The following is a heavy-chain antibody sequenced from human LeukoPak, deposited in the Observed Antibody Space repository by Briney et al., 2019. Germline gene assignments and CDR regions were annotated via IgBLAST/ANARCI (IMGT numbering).Heavy chain of an antibody. J-gene: IGHJ4*02. V-gene: IGHV4-4*02. D-gene: IGHD5-12*01. CDR1: GGSISSTNW. Sequence: SETLSLTCAVSGGSISSTNWWSWVRQPPGKGLEWIGEIYRSGTTNYKPSLKSRVTISLDKSRNHFSLKLTSVTAADSAVYYCAVSKTVAIDYWGQGTLVTVSS. CDR2: IYRSGTT. CDR3: AVSKTVAIDY.